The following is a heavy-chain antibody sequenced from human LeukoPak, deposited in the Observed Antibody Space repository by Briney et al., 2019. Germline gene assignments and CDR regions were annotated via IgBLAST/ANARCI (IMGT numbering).Heavy chain of an antibody. CDR3: ARHGLSGSYYWFDL. D-gene: IGHD1-26*01. CDR1: GGSISSYY. J-gene: IGHJ5*02. V-gene: IGHV4-59*08. Sequence: SETLSLTCTVSGGSISSYYWSWIRQPPGKGLEWMGYIYYSGSTNYNPSLKSRVTISVDPSKNQFSLKLSSVTAADTAVYYCARHGLSGSYYWFDLWGQGTLVTVSS. CDR2: IYYSGST.